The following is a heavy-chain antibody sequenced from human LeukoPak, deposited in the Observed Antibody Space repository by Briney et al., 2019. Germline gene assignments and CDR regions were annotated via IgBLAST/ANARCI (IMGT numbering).Heavy chain of an antibody. J-gene: IGHJ3*02. CDR2: IYSGGST. CDR1: GFTVSSNY. D-gene: IGHD6-13*01. Sequence: GGSLRLSCAASGFTVSSNYMSWVRQAPGKGLEWVSVIYSGGSTYYADSVKGRFTISRDNSKNTLYLQMNSLRAEDTAVYYCATRPPIYRSRPDAFDIWGQGTMVTVSS. V-gene: IGHV3-66*01. CDR3: ATRPPIYRSRPDAFDI.